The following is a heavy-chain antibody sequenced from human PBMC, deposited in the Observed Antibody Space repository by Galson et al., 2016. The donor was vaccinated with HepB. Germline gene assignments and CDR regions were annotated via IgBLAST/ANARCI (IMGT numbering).Heavy chain of an antibody. CDR3: ARVRQQLRTNFDY. J-gene: IGHJ4*02. CDR2: IYPGDSDT. D-gene: IGHD6-13*01. V-gene: IGHV5-51*01. Sequence: QSGAEVKKPGESLKISCKGSGYTFSDHWIGWVRQMPGKGLEWMGIIYPGDSDTRYSPSFQGQVTISADKSTSTAYLQWSSLKASDTAMYYCARVRQQLRTNFDYWGQGSLVTVSS. CDR1: GYTFSDHW.